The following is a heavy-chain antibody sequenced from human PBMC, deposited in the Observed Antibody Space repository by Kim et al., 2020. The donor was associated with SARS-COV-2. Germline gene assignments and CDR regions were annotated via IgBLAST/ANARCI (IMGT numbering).Heavy chain of an antibody. J-gene: IGHJ4*02. CDR3: AKPKVIAVAGLLWDY. CDR2: ISGSGDRT. V-gene: IGHV3-23*01. CDR1: GFTFSNYA. Sequence: GGSLRLSCAASGFTFSNYAMTWVRQAPGKGLEWVSVISGSGDRTNYADFVKGRFTISRDNSKNTLYLQMISLRAEDTAVYYCAKPKVIAVAGLLWDYWGQGTLVTVSS. D-gene: IGHD6-19*01.